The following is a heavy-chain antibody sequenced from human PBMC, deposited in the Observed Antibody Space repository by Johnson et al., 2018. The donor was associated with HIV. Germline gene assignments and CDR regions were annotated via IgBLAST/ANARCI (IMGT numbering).Heavy chain of an antibody. CDR3: ARDKVGVSAFDI. J-gene: IGHJ3*02. CDR1: EFTFRDYW. CDR2: IKQDGSDT. V-gene: IGHV3-7*05. Sequence: MQLVESGGGLVQPGGSLRLSCSASEFTFRDYWMAWVRQAPGRGLEWVANIKQDGSDTYYLDSVKGRFTISRDNTKNSLFLQMDTLRAGDTAVYYCARDKVGVSAFDIWGQGTMVTVSS. D-gene: IGHD3-16*01.